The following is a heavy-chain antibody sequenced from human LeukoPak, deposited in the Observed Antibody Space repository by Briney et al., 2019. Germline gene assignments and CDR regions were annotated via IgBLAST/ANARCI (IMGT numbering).Heavy chain of an antibody. V-gene: IGHV3-21*01. CDR3: ARLINGRSYHAFDI. J-gene: IGHJ3*02. Sequence: GGSLRLSCAASGFTFSSYSMNWPRQAPGKGLEWVSSISSSSSYIYYADSVKGRFTISRDNAKNSLYLQMNSLRAEDTAVYYCARLINGRSYHAFDIWGQGTMVTVSS. CDR1: GFTFSSYS. D-gene: IGHD3-16*02. CDR2: ISSSSSYI.